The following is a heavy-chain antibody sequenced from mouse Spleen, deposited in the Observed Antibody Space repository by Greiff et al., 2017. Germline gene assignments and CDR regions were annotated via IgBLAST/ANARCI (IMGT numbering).Heavy chain of an antibody. CDR2: INYDGSST. D-gene: IGHD2-12*01. Sequence: EVKLVESEGGLVQPGSSMKLSCTASGFTFSDYYMAWVRQVPEKGLEWVANINYDGSSTYYLDSLKSRFIISRDNAKNILYLQMSSLKSEDTATYYCARDSYYWYFDVWGAGTTVTVSS. V-gene: IGHV5-16*01. J-gene: IGHJ1*01. CDR3: ARDSYYWYFDV. CDR1: GFTFSDYY.